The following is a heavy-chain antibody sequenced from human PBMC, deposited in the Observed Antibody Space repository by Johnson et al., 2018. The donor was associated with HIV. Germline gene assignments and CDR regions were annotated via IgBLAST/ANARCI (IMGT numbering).Heavy chain of an antibody. V-gene: IGHV3-23*04. D-gene: IGHD2-15*01. Sequence: VQLVESGGGLVQPGGSLRLSCAASGFTFTNYAMSWVRQAPGKGLECVSAISGSGGSTSYADSVKGRFTISRDNSKNTLNLQMNTLRAEDTAIYHCAKGGISAFDIWGQGTMVTVSS. CDR3: AKGGISAFDI. CDR1: GFTFTNYA. CDR2: ISGSGGST. J-gene: IGHJ3*02.